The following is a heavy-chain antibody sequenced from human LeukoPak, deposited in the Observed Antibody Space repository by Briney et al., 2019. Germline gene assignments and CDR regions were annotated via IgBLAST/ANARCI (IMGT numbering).Heavy chain of an antibody. V-gene: IGHV4-4*02. Sequence: PSETLSLTCAVSGVSISSSNWWSWVRQPPGKGLEWIGEISHSGSTNYNPSLKSRVTISVDRSKNQFSLKLSSVTAADTAVYYCAGNYYDSSGYYYEDDYWGQGTLVTVSS. CDR3: AGNYYDSSGYYYEDDY. J-gene: IGHJ4*02. CDR2: ISHSGST. D-gene: IGHD3-22*01. CDR1: GVSISSSNW.